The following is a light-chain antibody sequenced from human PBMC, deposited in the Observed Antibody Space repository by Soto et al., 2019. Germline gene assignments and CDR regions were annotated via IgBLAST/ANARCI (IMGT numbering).Light chain of an antibody. J-gene: IGLJ2*01. V-gene: IGLV2-14*01. CDR3: SSYTSSSTPHVV. CDR1: SSDVGGYNY. Sequence: QSALTQPASVSGSPGQSITISCTGTSSDVGGYNYVSWYQQHPGKAPKLMIYDVSNRPSGVSNRFSGSKSGKTASLTISGLQAEDEAEYYCSSYTSSSTPHVVFGGGTKLPVL. CDR2: DVS.